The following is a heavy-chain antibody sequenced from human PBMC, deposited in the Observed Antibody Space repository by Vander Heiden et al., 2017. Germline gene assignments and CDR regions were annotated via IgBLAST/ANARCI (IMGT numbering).Heavy chain of an antibody. CDR2: ISGSGGST. J-gene: IGHJ4*02. V-gene: IGHV3-23*01. Sequence: EVQLLESGGGLVQPGGSLRLSCAASGFTFSSYAMSWVRQAPGKGLEWVSAISGSGGSTYYADSVKGRFTISRDNSKKTLYLKMKSLRAEDTAVYYCAKGYSSGWVFDYWGQGTLVTVSS. CDR1: GFTFSSYA. D-gene: IGHD6-19*01. CDR3: AKGYSSGWVFDY.